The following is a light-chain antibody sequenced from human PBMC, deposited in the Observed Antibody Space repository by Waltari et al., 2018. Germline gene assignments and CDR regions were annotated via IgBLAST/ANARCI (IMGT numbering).Light chain of an antibody. Sequence: DIVMTQSPLFLPVTPGEPASISCRSSQSLRHNNGYNYLGWYLQKPGQSPRLLICWGSDRASGVPYRFTGSGSGTDFILESSRVEAEDVGVYYCMQSLQTPLTFGGGTKVDIK. J-gene: IGKJ4*01. V-gene: IGKV2-28*01. CDR2: WGS. CDR1: QSLRHNNGYNY. CDR3: MQSLQTPLT.